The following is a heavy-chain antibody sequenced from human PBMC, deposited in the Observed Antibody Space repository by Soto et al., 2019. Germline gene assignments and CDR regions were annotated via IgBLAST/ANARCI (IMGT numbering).Heavy chain of an antibody. J-gene: IGHJ5*02. CDR3: AHIPNYYQYDWFDP. D-gene: IGHD3-16*01. CDR1: GFSLTTRGVG. Sequence: QITLKESGPTLVKPTQTLTLTCAFSGFSLTTRGVGVGWIRQPPGKALECLALIYWDDDKRYSPSLQSRLSITKGTSKTQVVLPMTNVDPADTATYYCAHIPNYYQYDWFDPWGQGTLVSVSS. V-gene: IGHV2-5*02. CDR2: IYWDDDK.